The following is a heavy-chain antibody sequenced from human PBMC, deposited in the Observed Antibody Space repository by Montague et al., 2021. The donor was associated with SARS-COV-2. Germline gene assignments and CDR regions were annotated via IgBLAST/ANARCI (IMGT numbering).Heavy chain of an antibody. J-gene: IGHJ4*02. CDR3: ARAPVAHITIFGVVTSFDY. CDR2: IYYNGST. Sequence: SETLSLTCTVSGGSISSYYWSWIRQPPGKGLEWIGYIYYNGSTNYNPSLKSRVTISVDTSKNQFSLKLSSVTAADTAVYYCARAPVAHITIFGVVTSFDYWGQGTLVTVSS. CDR1: GGSISSYY. V-gene: IGHV4-59*01. D-gene: IGHD3-3*01.